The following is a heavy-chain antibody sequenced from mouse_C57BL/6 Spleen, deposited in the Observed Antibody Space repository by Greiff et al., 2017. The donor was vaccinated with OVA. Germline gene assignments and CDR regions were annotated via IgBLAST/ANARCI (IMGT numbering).Heavy chain of an antibody. CDR1: GYTFTSYW. CDR3: ARRAYYSNAWFAY. V-gene: IGHV1-55*01. D-gene: IGHD2-5*01. Sequence: VQLQQSGAELVKPGASVKMSCKASGYTFTSYWITWVKQRPGQGLEWIGDIYPGSGSTNYNEKFKSKATLTVDTSSSTAYMQLSSLTSEDSAVYYCARRAYYSNAWFAYWGQGTLVTVSA. J-gene: IGHJ3*01. CDR2: IYPGSGST.